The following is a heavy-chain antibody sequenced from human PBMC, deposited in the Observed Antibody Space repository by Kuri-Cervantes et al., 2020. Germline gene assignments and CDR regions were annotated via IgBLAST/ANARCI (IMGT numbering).Heavy chain of an antibody. V-gene: IGHV1-69*13. Sequence: SVKVSCKASGGNFSSYAISWVRQAPGQGLEWMGGIIPMFDTTEYAQKFQGRVTITADESTSTAYMELSSLRSEDTAVYCCARGGDFVDILATMGIFDYWGQGTLVTVSS. CDR3: ARGGDFVDILATMGIFDY. J-gene: IGHJ4*02. CDR2: IIPMFDTT. D-gene: IGHD5-12*01. CDR1: GGNFSSYA.